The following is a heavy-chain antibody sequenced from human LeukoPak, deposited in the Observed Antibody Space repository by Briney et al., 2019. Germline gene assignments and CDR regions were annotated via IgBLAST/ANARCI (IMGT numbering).Heavy chain of an antibody. CDR2: IYHSGST. Sequence: TSETLSLTCTVSGYSISSGYYWGWIRQPPGKGLEWIGSIYHSGSTYYNPSLKSRVTISVGTSKNQFSLKLSSVTAADTAVYYCAEGRYCSSTSCYTRNWFDPWGQGTLVTVSS. J-gene: IGHJ5*02. D-gene: IGHD2-2*02. CDR1: GYSISSGYY. CDR3: AEGRYCSSTSCYTRNWFDP. V-gene: IGHV4-38-2*02.